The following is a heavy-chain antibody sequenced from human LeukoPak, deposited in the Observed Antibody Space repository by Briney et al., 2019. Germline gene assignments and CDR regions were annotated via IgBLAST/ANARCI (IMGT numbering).Heavy chain of an antibody. D-gene: IGHD3-3*01. Sequence: KPSETLSLTCSVFGGSLSGYYWSWVRQPPGKGLEWIGEIHYSGSIHYNPSLESRFTILVDAPKSQFSLKLTPVTDADTAMHYCASGVDLAQVGYWSQGPLVTVSS. CDR1: GGSLSGYY. V-gene: IGHV4-34*01. CDR2: IHYSGSI. CDR3: ASGVDLAQVGY. J-gene: IGHJ4*02.